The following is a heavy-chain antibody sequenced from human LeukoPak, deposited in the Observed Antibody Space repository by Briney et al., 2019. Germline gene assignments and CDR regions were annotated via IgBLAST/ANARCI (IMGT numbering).Heavy chain of an antibody. CDR3: ARDGTAGELFDY. D-gene: IGHD3-10*01. Sequence: ASVKVSCKASGYTFTSYYMHWVRQAPGQGLEWMGLVNPSGINTNYAQKFQGRVTMTRDTSTRTVYMELSSLRSEDTAVYYCARDGTAGELFDYWGQGTLVTVSS. CDR1: GYTFTSYY. V-gene: IGHV1-46*01. J-gene: IGHJ4*02. CDR2: VNPSGINT.